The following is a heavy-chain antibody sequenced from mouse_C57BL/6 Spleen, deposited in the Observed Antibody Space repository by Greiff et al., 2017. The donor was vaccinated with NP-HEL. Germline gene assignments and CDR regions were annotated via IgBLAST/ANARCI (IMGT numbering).Heavy chain of an antibody. CDR1: GYTFTSYG. CDR3: ARFAPYGNSFAY. Sequence: VKLMESGAELARPGASVKLSCKASGYTFTSYGISWVKQRTGQGLEWIGEIYPRSGNTYYNEKFKGKATLTADKSSSTAYMELRSLTSEDSAVYFCARFAPYGNSFAYWGQGTLVTVSA. V-gene: IGHV1-81*01. D-gene: IGHD2-1*01. J-gene: IGHJ3*01. CDR2: IYPRSGNT.